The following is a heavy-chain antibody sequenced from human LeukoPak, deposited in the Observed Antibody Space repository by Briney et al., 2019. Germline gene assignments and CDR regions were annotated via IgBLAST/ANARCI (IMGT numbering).Heavy chain of an antibody. J-gene: IGHJ6*03. Sequence: SETLSLTCTVSGGSISSYYWTWIRQPPGKGLEWIGYIYYSGSTNYNPSLKSRVTISEDTSKNQFSLNLSSVTAADTAVYYCARVGHRNSPLPANYYMDVWGKGTTVSISS. CDR1: GGSISSYY. D-gene: IGHD4-23*01. V-gene: IGHV4-59*01. CDR3: ARVGHRNSPLPANYYMDV. CDR2: IYYSGST.